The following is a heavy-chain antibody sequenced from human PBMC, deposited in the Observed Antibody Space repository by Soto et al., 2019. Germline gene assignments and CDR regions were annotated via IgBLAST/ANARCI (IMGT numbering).Heavy chain of an antibody. D-gene: IGHD5-18*01. Sequence: VGSLRLSCAASGFTVSSNYMSWVRQAPGKGLEWVSVIYSGGSTYYADSVKGRFTISRDNSKNTLYLQMNSLRAEDTAVYYCASESVGETAMATFGNYYYGMDVWGQGTTVTVSS. V-gene: IGHV3-53*01. CDR3: ASESVGETAMATFGNYYYGMDV. CDR2: IYSGGST. CDR1: GFTVSSNY. J-gene: IGHJ6*02.